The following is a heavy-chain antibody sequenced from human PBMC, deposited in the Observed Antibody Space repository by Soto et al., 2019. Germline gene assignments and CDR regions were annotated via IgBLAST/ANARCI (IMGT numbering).Heavy chain of an antibody. CDR3: AKHRSSSWYFYNY. CDR2: ISGSGGST. D-gene: IGHD6-13*01. CDR1: GFTFSSYA. V-gene: IGHV3-23*01. Sequence: PVGSLRLSCAASGFTFSSYAMSWVRQAPGKGLEWVSAISGSGGSTYYADSVKGRFTISRDNSKNTLYLQMNSLRAEDTAVYYCAKHRSSSWYFYNYWGQGTLVTVSS. J-gene: IGHJ4*02.